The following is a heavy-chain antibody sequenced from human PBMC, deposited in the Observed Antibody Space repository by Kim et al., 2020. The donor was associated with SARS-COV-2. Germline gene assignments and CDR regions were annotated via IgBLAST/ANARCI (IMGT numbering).Heavy chain of an antibody. Sequence: GGSLRLSCAASGFTFSSYGMHWVRQAPGKVLEWVAVIWYDGSNKYYADSVKGRFTISRDNSKNTLYLQMNSLRAEDTAVYYCAKDDYGSRRVLDYWGQGTLVTVSS. V-gene: IGHV3-33*06. CDR3: AKDDYGSRRVLDY. J-gene: IGHJ4*02. CDR1: GFTFSSYG. D-gene: IGHD4-17*01. CDR2: IWYDGSNK.